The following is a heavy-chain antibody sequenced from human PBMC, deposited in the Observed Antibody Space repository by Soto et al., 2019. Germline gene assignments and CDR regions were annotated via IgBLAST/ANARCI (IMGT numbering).Heavy chain of an antibody. Sequence: QVQLVESGGGVVQPGRSLRLSCAASGVTFNTFGMHWVRQAPGKGLEWVAVIWHDGGEQHYAASVKGRFTISRDNYKTALFLQMNSLRAEDTAVYYCARDARIAVAYGMDGWGQGTTVTASS. J-gene: IGHJ6*02. CDR1: GVTFNTFG. D-gene: IGHD6-19*01. V-gene: IGHV3-33*01. CDR2: IWHDGGEQ. CDR3: ARDARIAVAYGMDG.